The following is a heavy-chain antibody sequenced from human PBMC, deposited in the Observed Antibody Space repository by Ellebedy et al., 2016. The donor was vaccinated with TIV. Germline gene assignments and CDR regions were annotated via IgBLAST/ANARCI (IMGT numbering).Heavy chain of an antibody. D-gene: IGHD3-3*01. V-gene: IGHV4-31*03. Sequence: SETLSLTCTVSGGSISSGGYYWTWIRQHPGKGLEWIGYIYYSGSTYYNPSLKSRVTISVDTSKNQFSLKLSSVTAADTAVYYCARGLLYYDFWSGYYKGAGDYYYGMDVWGQGTTVTVSS. CDR3: ARGLLYYDFWSGYYKGAGDYYYGMDV. CDR2: IYYSGST. J-gene: IGHJ6*02. CDR1: GGSISSGGYY.